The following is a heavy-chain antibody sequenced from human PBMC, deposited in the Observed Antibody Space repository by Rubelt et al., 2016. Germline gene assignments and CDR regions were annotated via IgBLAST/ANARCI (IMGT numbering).Heavy chain of an antibody. D-gene: IGHD6-19*01. CDR1: GFTFSIYG. V-gene: IGHV3-48*04. CDR3: ARRPQWLQLGSFDI. CDR2: ISNTSDRI. J-gene: IGHJ3*02. Sequence: EVQLVESGGGLVQPGGSLRLSCEASGFTFSIYGMHWVRQAPGKGLEWVAYISNTSDRIYYAESVDGRFFFSRDNAENSMYRQMNSRRPEDTAVYYCARRPQWLQLGSFDIWGRGTMVTVSS.